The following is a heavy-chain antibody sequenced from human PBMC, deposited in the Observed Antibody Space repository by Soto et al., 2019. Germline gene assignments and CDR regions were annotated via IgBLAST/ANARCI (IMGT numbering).Heavy chain of an antibody. V-gene: IGHV1-18*01. J-gene: IGHJ4*02. Sequence: QVQLVQSGAEVKEPGASVKVSCKASGYTFTSYGLNWVRQAPGQGLEWMGWISAYNGNTNYAQKFQGRVTMTTDTSTSTAYMELRSLRSDDTAVYYCAGSGSRGYYLDYWGQGTLVTVSA. D-gene: IGHD3-22*01. CDR1: GYTFTSYG. CDR2: ISAYNGNT. CDR3: AGSGSRGYYLDY.